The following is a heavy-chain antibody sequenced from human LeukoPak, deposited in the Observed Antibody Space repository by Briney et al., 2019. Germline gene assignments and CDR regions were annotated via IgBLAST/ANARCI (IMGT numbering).Heavy chain of an antibody. CDR3: ARGPSRDYGSGSSWFDP. Sequence: GASVKVSCKASGYTFTSYDINWVRQVTGQGLEWMGWVNPNSGNTGYAQKFQGRVTMTRNTSISTAYMELSSLRSEDTAVYYCARGPSRDYGSGSSWFDPWGQGTLVTVSS. CDR1: GYTFTSYD. V-gene: IGHV1-8*01. D-gene: IGHD3-10*01. J-gene: IGHJ5*02. CDR2: VNPNSGNT.